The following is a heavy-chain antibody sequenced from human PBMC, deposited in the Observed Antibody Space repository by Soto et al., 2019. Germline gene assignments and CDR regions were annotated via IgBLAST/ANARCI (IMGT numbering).Heavy chain of an antibody. CDR1: GYTFTNDW. CDR3: ARRFKHPNWLDP. V-gene: IGHV5-51*01. J-gene: IGHJ5*02. Sequence: GASLKISYQASGYTFTNDWLGWVRQMPGKGLEWMGIIFPADSDTRYSPSFQGHVTMSVDKSISTAYLQWSSLKASDSGIYYCARRFKHPNWLDPWGQGTLVTVSS. CDR2: IFPADSDT.